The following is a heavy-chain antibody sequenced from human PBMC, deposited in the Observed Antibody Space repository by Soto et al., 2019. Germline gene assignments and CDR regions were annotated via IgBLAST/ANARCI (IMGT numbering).Heavy chain of an antibody. CDR2: ISWDGGST. Sequence: GGSLRLSCAASGFTFDDYTMHWVRQAPGKGLEWVSLISWDGGSTYYADSVKGRFTISRDNSKNSLYLQMNSLRTEDTALYYCVSGYDAFDIWGQGTMVTVSS. J-gene: IGHJ3*02. V-gene: IGHV3-43*01. D-gene: IGHD5-12*01. CDR3: VSGYDAFDI. CDR1: GFTFDDYT.